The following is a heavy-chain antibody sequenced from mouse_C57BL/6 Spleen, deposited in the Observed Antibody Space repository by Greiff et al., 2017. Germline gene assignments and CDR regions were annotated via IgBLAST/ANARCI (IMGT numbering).Heavy chain of an antibody. V-gene: IGHV5-9-1*02. CDR2: ISSGGDYI. J-gene: IGHJ4*01. Sequence: EVKLVESGEGLVKPGGSLKLSCAASGFTFSSYAMSWVRQTPEKRLEWVAYISSGGDYIYYADTVKGRFTISRDNARNTLYLQMSSLKSEDTAMYYCTRDGDYYGSSYVGYAMDYWGQGTSVTVSS. CDR3: TRDGDYYGSSYVGYAMDY. D-gene: IGHD1-1*01. CDR1: GFTFSSYA.